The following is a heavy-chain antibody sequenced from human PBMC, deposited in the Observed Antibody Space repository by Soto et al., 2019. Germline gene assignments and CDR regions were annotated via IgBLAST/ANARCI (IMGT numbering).Heavy chain of an antibody. Sequence: KPSETLSLTXTVSGGSISNFYWSWIRQPPGKGLEWIGYLFYNDKDNSVTTTYNPSPKTRATMSVDTSENQFPLKLSSVTAADTARYHCARGWFWSGSFNWFDPWGQGTLVTVSS. CDR1: GGSISNFY. D-gene: IGHD3-3*01. V-gene: IGHV4-59*01. J-gene: IGHJ5*02. CDR2: LFYNDKDNSVTT. CDR3: ARGWFWSGSFNWFDP.